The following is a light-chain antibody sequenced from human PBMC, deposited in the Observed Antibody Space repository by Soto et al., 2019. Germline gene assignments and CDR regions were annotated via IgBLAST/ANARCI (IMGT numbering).Light chain of an antibody. CDR3: CSYAGSSTYV. Sequence: QSSLTQPDCVSGSRGQSIPIACTGTISDVGSYNLVSWYQQHPGKAPELMIYEGSKRLAGVSSRFSGSKSGNTASLTISGLQAEDEADYCRCSYAGSSTYVFGTGTKVTVL. V-gene: IGLV2-23*01. J-gene: IGLJ1*01. CDR1: ISDVGSYNL. CDR2: EGS.